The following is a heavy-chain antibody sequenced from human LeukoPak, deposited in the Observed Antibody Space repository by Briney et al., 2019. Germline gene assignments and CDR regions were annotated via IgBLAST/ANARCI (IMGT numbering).Heavy chain of an antibody. J-gene: IGHJ4*02. CDR2: INHSGST. Sequence: GSLRLSCAASGFTFSSYSMNWVRQAPGKGLEWIGEINHSGSTNYNPSLKSRVTISVDTSKNQFSLKLSSVTAADTAVYYCARGLSYSSSWYRSGYFDYWGQGTLVTVSS. V-gene: IGHV4-34*01. D-gene: IGHD6-13*01. CDR3: ARGLSYSSSWYRSGYFDY. CDR1: GFTFSSYS.